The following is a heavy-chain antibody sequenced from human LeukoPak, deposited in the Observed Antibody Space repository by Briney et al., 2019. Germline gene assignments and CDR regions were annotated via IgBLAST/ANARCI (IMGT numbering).Heavy chain of an antibody. J-gene: IGHJ4*02. Sequence: HPGGSLRLSCAASGFTFSSYAMSWVRQAPGKGLEWVSAISGSGGSTYYADSVKGRFTISRDNSKNTLYLQMNSLRAEDAAVYYCAKAPEWLLLRLDYWGQGTLVTVSS. CDR3: AKAPEWLLLRLDY. D-gene: IGHD3-22*01. V-gene: IGHV3-23*01. CDR2: ISGSGGST. CDR1: GFTFSSYA.